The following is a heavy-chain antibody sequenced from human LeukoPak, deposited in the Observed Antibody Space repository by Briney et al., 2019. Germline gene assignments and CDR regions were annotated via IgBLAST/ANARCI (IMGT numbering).Heavy chain of an antibody. D-gene: IGHD2-15*01. J-gene: IGHJ4*02. CDR2: IYYSGST. V-gene: IGHV4-59*01. Sequence: SETLSLTCTVSGGSISSYYWSWIRQPPGKGLEWIGYIYYSGSTNYNPSLKSRVTISVDTSKNQFSLKLSSVTAADTAIYYCAKAPPTCSGGTCSYMFDSWGQGTLVTVSS. CDR1: GGSISSYY. CDR3: AKAPPTCSGGTCSYMFDS.